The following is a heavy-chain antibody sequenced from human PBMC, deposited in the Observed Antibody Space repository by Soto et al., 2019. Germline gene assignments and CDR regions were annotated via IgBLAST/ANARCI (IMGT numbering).Heavy chain of an antibody. CDR2: INRDGSVE. D-gene: IGHD1-26*01. Sequence: GGSLRLSCAASGFPFSRYWMGWVRQAPGKGLEWVANINRDGSVEYYVDSLKDRFTISRDNAKNSLYLQMNRLRADDTAVYYCERDISAVGATLYFDYWGHGTLVTVSS. CDR1: GFPFSRYW. V-gene: IGHV3-7*01. CDR3: ERDISAVGATLYFDY. J-gene: IGHJ4*01.